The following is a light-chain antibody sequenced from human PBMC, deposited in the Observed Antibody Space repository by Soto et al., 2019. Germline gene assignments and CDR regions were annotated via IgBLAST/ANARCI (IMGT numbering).Light chain of an antibody. CDR2: EGI. Sequence: QTVVTQPASVSGSPGQSITISCSGTSSNIGGYNVVSWYQQHPGKAPKVIVYEGIKRPSGVSDRFSGSTSGSTASLTISGLQAEDEDEYYCCSYVGATTYVFGSGTKLTVL. J-gene: IGLJ1*01. CDR1: SSNIGGYNV. V-gene: IGLV2-23*01. CDR3: CSYVGATTYV.